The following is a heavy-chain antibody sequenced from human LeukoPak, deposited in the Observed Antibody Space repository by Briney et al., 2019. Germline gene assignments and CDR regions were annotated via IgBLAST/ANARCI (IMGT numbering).Heavy chain of an antibody. CDR2: IASDGSST. CDR1: GFTFSSYW. Sequence: GGSLRLSCAASGFTFSSYWMNWVRQAPGKGLVWVSRIASDGSSTTYADSVKGRFSISRDNAKNTLYLQMNSLRVEDTAVYYCASSGSGYYPIDYWGQGTLVTVSS. CDR3: ASSGSGYYPIDY. D-gene: IGHD3-22*01. J-gene: IGHJ4*02. V-gene: IGHV3-74*01.